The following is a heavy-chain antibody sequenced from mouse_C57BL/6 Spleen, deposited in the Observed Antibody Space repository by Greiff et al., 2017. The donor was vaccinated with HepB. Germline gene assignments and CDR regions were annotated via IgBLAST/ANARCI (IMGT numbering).Heavy chain of an antibody. D-gene: IGHD1-1*01. CDR3: SYDYGSSSAWFAY. CDR2: IYPGDGDT. V-gene: IGHV1-80*01. Sequence: VQLQQSGAELVKPGASVKISCKASGYAFSSYWMNWVKQRPGKGLEWIGQIYPGDGDTNYNGTFKGKATLTADKSSSTAYMQLSSLTSEDSAVYFCSYDYGSSSAWFAYWGQGTLVTVSA. CDR1: GYAFSSYW. J-gene: IGHJ3*01.